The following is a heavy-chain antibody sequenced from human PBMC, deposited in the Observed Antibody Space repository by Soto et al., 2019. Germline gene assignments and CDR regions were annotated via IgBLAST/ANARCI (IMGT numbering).Heavy chain of an antibody. D-gene: IGHD6-19*01. V-gene: IGHV1-18*01. CDR2: ISAYNGNT. Sequence: QVQLVQTGAEVKKPGASVKVSCRAYGCTFTSYVISWVRQAPAQGLEWMGWISAYNGNTNFAQKLQGRVTMTTDTSTSTAYIDLRSLRSDDTAVYYCARVVATVAGPYGMDVWGQGTTVTVSS. CDR3: ARVVATVAGPYGMDV. J-gene: IGHJ6*02. CDR1: GCTFTSYV.